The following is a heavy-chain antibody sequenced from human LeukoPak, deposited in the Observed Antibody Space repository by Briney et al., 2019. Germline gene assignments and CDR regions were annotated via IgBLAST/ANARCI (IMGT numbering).Heavy chain of an antibody. V-gene: IGHV3-23*01. CDR2: ISGGGGST. Sequence: GGSLRLSCAASGFTFSSYAMTWVRQAPGKGLEWVSAISGGGGSTYYADSVKGRFTISRDNSKNTLFLQMNSLRAEDTAVYYCAKEKDSRGYFDYWGQGTLVTVSS. CDR1: GFTFSSYA. CDR3: AKEKDSRGYFDY. D-gene: IGHD3-22*01. J-gene: IGHJ4*02.